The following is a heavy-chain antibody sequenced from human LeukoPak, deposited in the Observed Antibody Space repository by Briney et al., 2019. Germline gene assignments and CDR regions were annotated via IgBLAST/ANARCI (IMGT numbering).Heavy chain of an antibody. CDR2: INPIFGTA. V-gene: IGHV1-69*06. CDR1: VCTFSIYG. Sequence: SVTVSFKCSVCTFSIYGISWVRQAPGQGMEWMGGINPIFGTANYAQKFQRRVTITADKSTSTAYMALSSLRSEDTAVYYCASGGPTRGTLDYWGQATLVTLSS. CDR3: ASGGPTRGTLDY. D-gene: IGHD1-26*01. J-gene: IGHJ4*02.